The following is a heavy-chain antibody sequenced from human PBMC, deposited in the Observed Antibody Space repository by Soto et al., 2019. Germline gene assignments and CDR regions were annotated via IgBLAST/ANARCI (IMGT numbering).Heavy chain of an antibody. CDR3: ARDFPLYYGSGSQRNYFDY. D-gene: IGHD3-10*01. CDR1: GYSFTSHW. CDR2: IYPGDSDT. Sequence: PGESLKISCKGSGYSFTSHWIGWVRQMPGKGLEWMGIIYPGDSDTRYSPSFQGQVTISADKSISTAYLQWSSLKASDTAVYYCARDFPLYYGSGSQRNYFDYWGQGTLVTVSS. V-gene: IGHV5-51*01. J-gene: IGHJ4*02.